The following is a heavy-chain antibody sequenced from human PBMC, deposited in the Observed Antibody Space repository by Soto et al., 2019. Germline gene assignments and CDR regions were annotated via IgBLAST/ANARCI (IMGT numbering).Heavy chain of an antibody. Sequence: SCKASGFTFTSSAVQWVRQARGQRLEWIGWIVVGSGNTNYAQKFQERVTITRDMSTSTAYMELSSLRSEDTAVYYCAADLKAGGSYGYWGQGTLVTVSS. CDR1: GFTFTSSA. D-gene: IGHD1-26*01. J-gene: IGHJ4*02. CDR2: IVVGSGNT. V-gene: IGHV1-58*01. CDR3: AADLKAGGSYGY.